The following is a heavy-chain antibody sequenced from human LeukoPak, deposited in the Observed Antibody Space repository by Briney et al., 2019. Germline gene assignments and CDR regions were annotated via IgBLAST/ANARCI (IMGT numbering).Heavy chain of an antibody. CDR1: GGTFSSYA. J-gene: IGHJ6*02. Sequence: GASVKVSCKASGGTFSSYAISWVRQAPGQGLEWMGGIIPIFGTANYAQKFQGRVTITADESTSTAYMELSSLRSEDTAVYYCARKIPAAATNYYYYGMDVWGQGTTVTVSS. CDR3: ARKIPAAATNYYYYGMDV. D-gene: IGHD6-13*01. CDR2: IIPIFGTA. V-gene: IGHV1-69*13.